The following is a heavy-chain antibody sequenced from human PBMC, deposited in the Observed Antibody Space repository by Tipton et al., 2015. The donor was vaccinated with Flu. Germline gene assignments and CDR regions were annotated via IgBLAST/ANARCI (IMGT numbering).Heavy chain of an antibody. CDR2: SNHDGTYP. CDR3: VRDGDGYNFDY. CDR1: GFTLSSYW. J-gene: IGHJ4*02. D-gene: IGHD5-24*01. Sequence: AVSGFTLSSYWMHWVRQAPGKGLAWVARSNHDGTYPNYADSVKGRFTISRDNAENTLYLQMNNVRVEDTAVYYCVRDGDGYNFDYWGQGTLVTVSS. V-gene: IGHV3-74*01.